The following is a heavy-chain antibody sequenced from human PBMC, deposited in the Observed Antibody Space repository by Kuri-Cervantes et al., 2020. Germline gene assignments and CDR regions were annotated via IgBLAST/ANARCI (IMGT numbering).Heavy chain of an antibody. CDR2: ISWNSGSM. CDR3: VGYNNRWHGREFDP. J-gene: IGHJ5*02. D-gene: IGHD5-24*01. CDR1: GFTFDDYA. Sequence: SLKISCAASGFTFDDYAMHWVRQAPGKGLEWVSGISWNSGSMGYADSVRGRFTISRDNAKNSLYLQTNNLRAEDTAMYYCVGYNNRWHGREFDPWGQGTLVTVSS. V-gene: IGHV3-9*01.